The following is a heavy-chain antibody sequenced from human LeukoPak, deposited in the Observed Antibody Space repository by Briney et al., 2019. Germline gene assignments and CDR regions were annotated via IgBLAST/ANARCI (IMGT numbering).Heavy chain of an antibody. CDR1: GDSVSGSFW. J-gene: IGHJ4*02. CDR3: VRHSGWYFGY. CDR2: IHHSGSS. D-gene: IGHD6-19*01. Sequence: SETLSLTCAVSGDSVSGSFWWSWVRQPPHKGLEWIGEIHHSGSSNYNPSLESRVIISLDGSKNLLSLELSSVAAADTAVYYCVRHSGWYFGYWGQGTLVTVSS. V-gene: IGHV4-4*02.